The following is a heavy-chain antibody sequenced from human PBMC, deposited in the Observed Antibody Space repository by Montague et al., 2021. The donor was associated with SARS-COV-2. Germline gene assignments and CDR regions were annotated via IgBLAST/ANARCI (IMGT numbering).Heavy chain of an antibody. V-gene: IGHV3-13*04. CDR2: IATTGDT. D-gene: IGHD3-9*01. Sequence: SLRLSFAASGFSFRSYDFHWVRRATGKGLEWVSGIATTGDTYYLGSVKGRFTTSREDAKNSLYLQMNSLRAGDTAVYYCARGDVLTGQGFDYWGQGTLVTVSS. CDR1: GFSFRSYD. J-gene: IGHJ4*02. CDR3: ARGDVLTGQGFDY.